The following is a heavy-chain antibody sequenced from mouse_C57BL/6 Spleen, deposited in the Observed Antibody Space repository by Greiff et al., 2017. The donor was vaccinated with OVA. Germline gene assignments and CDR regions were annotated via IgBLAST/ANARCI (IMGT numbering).Heavy chain of an antibody. Sequence: VQLQQSGPELVKPGASVKISCKASGYAFSSSWMNWVKQRPGKGLEWIGRIYPGDGDTNYNGKFKGKATLTADKSSSTAYMQLSSLTSEDSAVYFCAGRHYYGSLYYCDYWGQGTTLTVSS. CDR2: IYPGDGDT. V-gene: IGHV1-82*01. D-gene: IGHD1-1*01. CDR3: AGRHYYGSLYYCDY. J-gene: IGHJ2*01. CDR1: GYAFSSSW.